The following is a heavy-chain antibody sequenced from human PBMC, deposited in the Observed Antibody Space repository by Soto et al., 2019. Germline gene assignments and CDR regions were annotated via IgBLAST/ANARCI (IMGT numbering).Heavy chain of an antibody. D-gene: IGHD4-17*01. CDR3: ARGSTYGDYFDY. CDR1: GGTFSSYA. J-gene: IGHJ4*02. Sequence: SVKVSCKASGGTFSSYAISWVRQAPGQGLEWMGGIIPIFGTANYAQKFQGRVTITADESTSTAYMELSSLRSEDTAVYYCARGSTYGDYFDYWGQGTLVYISS. CDR2: IIPIFGTA. V-gene: IGHV1-69*13.